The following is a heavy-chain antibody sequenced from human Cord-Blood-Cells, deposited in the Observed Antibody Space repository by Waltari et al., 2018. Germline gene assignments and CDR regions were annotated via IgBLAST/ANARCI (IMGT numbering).Heavy chain of an antibody. CDR3: AKDQRRRVGATDY. CDR2: ISYDGSNK. D-gene: IGHD1-26*01. CDR1: GFTFSSYG. Sequence: QVQLVESGGGVVQPGRSLRLSCAASGFTFSSYGMPWVRQAPGKGLEWVAVISYDGSNKYYADSVKGRFTISRDNSKNTLYLQMNSLRAEDTAVYYCAKDQRRRVGATDYWGQGTLVTVSS. J-gene: IGHJ4*02. V-gene: IGHV3-30*18.